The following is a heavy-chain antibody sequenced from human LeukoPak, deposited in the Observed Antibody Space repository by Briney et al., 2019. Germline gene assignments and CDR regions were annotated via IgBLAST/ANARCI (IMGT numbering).Heavy chain of an antibody. CDR2: ISSSGSTI. Sequence: GGSLGLSCAASGFTFSSYEMNWVRQAPGKGLEWVSYISSSGSTIYYADSVKGRFTISRDNAKNSLYLQMNSLRAEDTAVYYCALGRYCSGGSCLSDWGQGTLVTVSS. D-gene: IGHD2-15*01. CDR3: ALGRYCSGGSCLSD. V-gene: IGHV3-48*03. CDR1: GFTFSSYE. J-gene: IGHJ4*02.